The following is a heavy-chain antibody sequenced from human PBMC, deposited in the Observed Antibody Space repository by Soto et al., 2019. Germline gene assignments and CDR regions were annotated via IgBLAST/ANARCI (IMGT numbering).Heavy chain of an antibody. CDR1: GFTFSTYA. CDR2: ITDSGYIA. J-gene: IGHJ4*02. CDR3: AKSLTGQWLLRDGLDY. D-gene: IGHD6-19*01. V-gene: IGHV3-23*01. Sequence: EVQLLESGGGLVQPGGSLRLSCAVSGFTFSTYAMNWVRQAPGKGLEWVSGITDSGYIAYYADSVKGRFTISRDNSKNTLYLQMNGLRAEDTAVYYCAKSLTGQWLLRDGLDYWGQGTLGTVSS.